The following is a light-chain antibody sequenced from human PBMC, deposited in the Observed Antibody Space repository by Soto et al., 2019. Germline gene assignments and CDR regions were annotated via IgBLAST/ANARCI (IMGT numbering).Light chain of an antibody. CDR3: QQRSNWPPIT. CDR2: DAS. Sequence: EIVLTQSPGTLSLSPVERATLSCSASQSVSSYLAWYQQKPGQAPRLLIYDASNRATGIPARFSGSGSGTDFTLTISSLEPEDFAVYYCQQRSNWPPITFGQGTRREIK. V-gene: IGKV3-11*01. CDR1: QSVSSY. J-gene: IGKJ5*01.